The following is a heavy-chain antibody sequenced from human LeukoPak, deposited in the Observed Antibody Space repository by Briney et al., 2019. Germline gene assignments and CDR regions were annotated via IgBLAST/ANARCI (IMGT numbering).Heavy chain of an antibody. CDR1: GGSISSYY. D-gene: IGHD3-10*01. V-gene: IGHV4-59*08. CDR2: IYYSGST. J-gene: IGHJ5*02. Sequence: PSETLFLTCTVSGGSISSYYWSWIRQPPGKGLEWIGYIYYSGSTNYNPSLKSRVTISVDPSKNQFSLKLSSVTAADTAVYYCARHYYGSGSYLSWFDPWGQGTLVTVSS. CDR3: ARHYYGSGSYLSWFDP.